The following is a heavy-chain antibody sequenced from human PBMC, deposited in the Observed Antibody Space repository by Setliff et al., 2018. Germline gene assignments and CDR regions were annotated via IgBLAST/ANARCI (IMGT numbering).Heavy chain of an antibody. J-gene: IGHJ4*02. D-gene: IGHD2-15*01. Sequence: GGSLRLSCAASGFTLSPYWMHWVRQVPGKGLVWVSRMNSDGSRISYADSVKGRFTISRDNSKNTLYLQMNSLRPEDTAVYYCARTCSGSGCYAGLESWGQGTPVTVSS. V-gene: IGHV3-74*01. CDR3: ARTCSGSGCYAGLES. CDR2: MNSDGSRI. CDR1: GFTLSPYW.